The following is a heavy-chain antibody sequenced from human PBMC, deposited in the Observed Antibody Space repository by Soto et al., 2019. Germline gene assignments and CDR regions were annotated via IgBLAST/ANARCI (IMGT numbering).Heavy chain of an antibody. CDR3: ARDEARYGDYTGYFQH. D-gene: IGHD4-17*01. J-gene: IGHJ1*01. V-gene: IGHV1-69*12. Sequence: QVQLVQSGAEVKKPGSSVKVSCKASGGTFSSYAISWVRQAPGQGLEWMGGIIPIFGTANYAQKFQGRVTITADESTSTAYMGLSSLRSEDTAVYYCARDEARYGDYTGYFQHWGQGTLVTVSS. CDR1: GGTFSSYA. CDR2: IIPIFGTA.